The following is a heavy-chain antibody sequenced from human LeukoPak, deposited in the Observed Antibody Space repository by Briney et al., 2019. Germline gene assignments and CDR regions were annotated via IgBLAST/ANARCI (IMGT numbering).Heavy chain of an antibody. CDR2: INIDSGGT. J-gene: IGHJ4*02. CDR3: VRDHLHYFDY. V-gene: IGHV1-2*02. Sequence: ASVKVSCKASGYSFTAYYIHWVRQAPGQGPEWMGWINIDSGGTSYARKFQGRVTMTRDTSISTAYMEMSSLRSDDTAVYYCVRDHLHYFDYWGQGTLVTVSS. CDR1: GYSFTAYY.